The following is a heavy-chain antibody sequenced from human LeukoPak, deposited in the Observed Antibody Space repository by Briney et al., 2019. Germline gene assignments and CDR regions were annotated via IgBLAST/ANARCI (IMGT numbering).Heavy chain of an antibody. V-gene: IGHV3-30*02. Sequence: GGSLRLSCAASGFTFKNFGMHWVRQAPGKGLDWVAFIRYDGNNKYYGDSVKGRFTISRDNSKNTLYLQMNSLRADDTAVYYCAMKAVPRPRLHDAFDFWGQGTVVSVSS. CDR2: IRYDGNNK. CDR1: GFTFKNFG. D-gene: IGHD5-24*01. CDR3: AMKAVPRPRLHDAFDF. J-gene: IGHJ3*01.